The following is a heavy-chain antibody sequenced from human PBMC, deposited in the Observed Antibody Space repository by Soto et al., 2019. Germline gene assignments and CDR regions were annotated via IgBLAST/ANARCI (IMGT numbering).Heavy chain of an antibody. CDR3: AISLYSERYLLFDY. CDR2: LYFNGNT. CDR1: GVSISTYY. D-gene: IGHD1-26*01. V-gene: IGHV4-59*01. J-gene: IGHJ4*02. Sequence: SETLSLTCTVTGVSISTYYWSWIRQPPGKRLEWLGYLYFNGNTDYNPSLKSRVTISVDTSKNQFSLKLSSVTASDTAVYYCAISLYSERYLLFDYWGQGTLVTVSS.